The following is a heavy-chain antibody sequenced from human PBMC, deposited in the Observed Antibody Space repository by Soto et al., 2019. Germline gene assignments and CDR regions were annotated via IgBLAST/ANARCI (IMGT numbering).Heavy chain of an antibody. V-gene: IGHV4-59*01. J-gene: IGHJ3*02. CDR1: GGSLSSCD. CDR2: IYYSGTT. Sequence: XTLSLTCTVSGGSLSSCDWSWIRQPPGKGLEWIAYIYYSGTTNYNPSLESRVTTSIDTSKNQFSLRLTSVTAAETAVYYCARSVVHQWLVHDAFDIWGQGTLFTVSS. CDR3: ARSVVHQWLVHDAFDI. D-gene: IGHD6-19*01.